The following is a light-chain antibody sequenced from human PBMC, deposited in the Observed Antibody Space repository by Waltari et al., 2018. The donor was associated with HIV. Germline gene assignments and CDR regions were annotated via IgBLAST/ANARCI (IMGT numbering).Light chain of an antibody. CDR2: GAT. V-gene: IGKV3-20*01. J-gene: IGKJ4*01. CDR3: LQYGTSPYS. CDR1: QSVAYDS. Sequence: EIVLTQAPAILYLSPGEGATLSCRASQSVAYDSLAWYQQKLGQPPRLLTFGATSRAPGIPDKFNGGGSGTDFSLTINRLDPEDFVVYYCLQYGTSPYSFGGGTRVQIK.